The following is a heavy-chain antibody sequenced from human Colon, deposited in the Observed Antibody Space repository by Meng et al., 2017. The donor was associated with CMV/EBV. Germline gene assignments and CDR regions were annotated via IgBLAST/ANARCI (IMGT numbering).Heavy chain of an antibody. CDR1: GFTLSAHY. D-gene: IGHD6-13*01. CDR2: SGNRADNYIA. CDR3: TRGHSRVAIYAFDI. J-gene: IGHJ3*02. V-gene: IGHV3-72*01. Sequence: GGSLRLSCAASGFTLSAHYVDWVRQAPGKGLEWVGRSGNRADNYIAEYAASVRGRFTISRDDSQNTMYLQMNSLKTEDTALYYCTRGHSRVAIYAFDIWGHGTMVTVSS.